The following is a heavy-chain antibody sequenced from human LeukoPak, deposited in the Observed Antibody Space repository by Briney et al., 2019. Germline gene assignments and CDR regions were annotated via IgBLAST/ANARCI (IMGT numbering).Heavy chain of an antibody. CDR1: GGSFSGYY. CDR2: INHSGST. Sequence: PSETLSLTCAVYGGSFSGYYWSWIRQPPGKGLEWIGEINHSGSTNYNPSLKSRVTISVDTSKNQFSLKLSSVTAADTAVYYCARDYSQITMVRGVIIPYYYMDVWGKGTTVTISS. CDR3: ARDYSQITMVRGVIIPYYYMDV. D-gene: IGHD3-10*01. J-gene: IGHJ6*03. V-gene: IGHV4-34*01.